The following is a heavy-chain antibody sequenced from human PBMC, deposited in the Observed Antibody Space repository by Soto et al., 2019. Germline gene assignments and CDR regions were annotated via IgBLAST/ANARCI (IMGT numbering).Heavy chain of an antibody. CDR2: ISGSGGST. V-gene: IGHV3-23*01. CDR3: AKARRPIFGVVISPRDYYYGMDV. CDR1: VLTFISYA. D-gene: IGHD3-3*01. Sequence: PGWSLRLSCESSVLTFISYAMHWVRQAPGKGLEWVSAISGSGGSTYYADSVKGRFTISRDNSQNTLYLQMNSLRAEDTAVYYCAKARRPIFGVVISPRDYYYGMDVWGQGTTVTVSS. J-gene: IGHJ6*02.